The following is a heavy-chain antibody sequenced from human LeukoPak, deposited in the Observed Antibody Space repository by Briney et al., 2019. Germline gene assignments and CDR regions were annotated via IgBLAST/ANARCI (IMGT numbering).Heavy chain of an antibody. CDR3: VRTPPNWGADF. CDR1: GYTFTSYD. D-gene: IGHD7-27*01. CDR2: MSPNSGNT. J-gene: IGHJ4*02. Sequence: ASVKVYCKASGYTFTSYDINWVRQATGQGLEWMGWMSPNSGNTGYAQKFQGRVTMTRDTSISTAYMELSSLTFEDTAVYYCVRTPPNWGADFWGQGTLVTVSS. V-gene: IGHV1-8*01.